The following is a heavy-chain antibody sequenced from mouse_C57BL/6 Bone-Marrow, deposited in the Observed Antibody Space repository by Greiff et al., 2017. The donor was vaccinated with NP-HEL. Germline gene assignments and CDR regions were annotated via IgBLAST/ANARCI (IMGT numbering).Heavy chain of an antibody. CDR2: MRSGGDYI. J-gene: IGHJ1*03. CDR1: GFTFSSYA. D-gene: IGHD2-3*01. CDR3: TRERWLLPFWYFDV. V-gene: IGHV5-9-1*02. Sequence: LVESGGGGVKPGGSLKLSCAASGFTFSSYAMSWVRQTPEKRLEWVAYMRSGGDYIYYADTVKGRFTISRDNARNTLYLQMSSLKSEDTAMYYCTRERWLLPFWYFDVWGTGTTVTVSS.